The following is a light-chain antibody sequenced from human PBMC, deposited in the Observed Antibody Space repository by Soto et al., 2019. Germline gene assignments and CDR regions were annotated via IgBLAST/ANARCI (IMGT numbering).Light chain of an antibody. Sequence: QSALTQPPSASGSPGQSVTISCTGTSSDVGFYNYVSWYQQHPGKAPKLMIYEVTKRPSGVPDRFSGSKSGKTASLTVHGHQAEDEADYYCSSNEGGDNWVFGGGTKLTVL. CDR1: SSDVGFYNY. CDR2: EVT. V-gene: IGLV2-8*01. CDR3: SSNEGGDNWV. J-gene: IGLJ3*02.